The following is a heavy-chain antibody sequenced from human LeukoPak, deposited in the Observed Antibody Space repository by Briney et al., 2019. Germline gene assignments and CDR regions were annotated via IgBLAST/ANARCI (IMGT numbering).Heavy chain of an antibody. D-gene: IGHD1-26*01. CDR3: ARATWELLHFDY. CDR1: GGSISSGDYY. CDR2: IYYSGST. J-gene: IGHJ4*02. V-gene: IGHV4-30-4*08. Sequence: SSQTLSLTCTVSGGSISSGDYYWSWIRQPPGKGLEWIGYIYYSGSTYYNPSLKSLVTISEDTSKNQFSLKLSSVTAADTAVYYCARATWELLHFDYWGQGTLVTVSS.